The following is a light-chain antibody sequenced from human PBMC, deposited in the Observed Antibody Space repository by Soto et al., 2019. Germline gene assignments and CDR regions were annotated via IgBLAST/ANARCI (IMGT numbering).Light chain of an antibody. Sequence: IGVTQSPVTLSVSPGERATLSCRASQSITRNLAWYQQSPGQAPRLLIYGASTRATGIPARFSGSGSGTDFTLTISSLEPEDFAVYYCQQYDSSPIPFGQGTRLEIK. J-gene: IGKJ5*01. V-gene: IGKV3-15*01. CDR3: QQYDSSPIP. CDR2: GAS. CDR1: QSITRN.